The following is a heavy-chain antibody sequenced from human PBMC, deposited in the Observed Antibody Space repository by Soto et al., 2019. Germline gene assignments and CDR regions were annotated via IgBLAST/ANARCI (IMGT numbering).Heavy chain of an antibody. D-gene: IGHD3-10*01. V-gene: IGHV4-34*01. CDR3: ARGNMKWFGELFYNRFDP. J-gene: IGHJ5*02. Sequence: SETLSLTCAVYGGSFSGYYWSWIRQPPGKGLEWIGEINHSGSTNYNPSLKSRVTISVDTSKNQFSLKLSSVTAADTAVYYCARGNMKWFGELFYNRFDPWGQGTLVTVSS. CDR2: INHSGST. CDR1: GGSFSGYY.